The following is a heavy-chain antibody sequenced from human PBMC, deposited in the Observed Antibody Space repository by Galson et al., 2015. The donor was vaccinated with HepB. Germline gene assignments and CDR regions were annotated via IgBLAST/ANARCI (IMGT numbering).Heavy chain of an antibody. D-gene: IGHD3-10*01. CDR3: ARGLYGSGSYWGY. Sequence: SLRLSCAASGFTFSSYEMNWVRQAPGKGLEWVSYISSSGSTIYYADSVKGRFTMSRDNAKKSLYLQMNSLRAEDTAVYYCARGLYGSGSYWGYWGQGTLVTVSS. V-gene: IGHV3-48*03. CDR2: ISSSGSTI. CDR1: GFTFSSYE. J-gene: IGHJ4*02.